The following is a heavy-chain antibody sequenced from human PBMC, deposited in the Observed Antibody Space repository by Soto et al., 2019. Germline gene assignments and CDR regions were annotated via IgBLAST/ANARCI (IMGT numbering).Heavy chain of an antibody. CDR1: GFTFDDYA. CDR3: ALTLDGSGWFYAFDI. Sequence: EVQLVESGGGLVQPGRSLRLSCAASGFTFDDYAMHWVRQAPGKGLEWVSGISWNSGSIGYADSVKGRFTISRDNAKNVLYLQMTSLRAEDTALYDCALTLDGSGWFYAFDIWGQGTMVTVSS. D-gene: IGHD6-13*01. J-gene: IGHJ3*02. V-gene: IGHV3-9*01. CDR2: ISWNSGSI.